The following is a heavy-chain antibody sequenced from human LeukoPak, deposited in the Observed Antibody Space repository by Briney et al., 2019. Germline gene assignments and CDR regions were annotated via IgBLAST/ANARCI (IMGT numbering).Heavy chain of an antibody. J-gene: IGHJ4*02. Sequence: GGSLRLSCAASGFTFSSYGRHWVRQAPGKGLEWVAVISIDGSNKYYADSVSGRFTIYRDNSENTLYLRMISLRAEDAAVYYCGKSPYKWNYALVSDYWGQGTLVTVSS. CDR1: GFTFSSYG. CDR3: GKSPYKWNYALVSDY. V-gene: IGHV3-30*18. CDR2: ISIDGSNK. D-gene: IGHD1-7*01.